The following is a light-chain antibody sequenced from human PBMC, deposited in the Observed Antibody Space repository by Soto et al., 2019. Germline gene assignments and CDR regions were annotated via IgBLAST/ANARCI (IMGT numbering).Light chain of an antibody. Sequence: DIQMTQSPSSVSASVGDRVTITCRSSEDISSWLAWYQQKPGKAPKLLIYAASSLQSGVPSRFSGSGSWTDFTLPISSLQPEDFATYYCQHADSFPLITFGQGTRLDIK. CDR3: QHADSFPLIT. CDR1: EDISSW. V-gene: IGKV1-12*01. CDR2: AAS. J-gene: IGKJ5*01.